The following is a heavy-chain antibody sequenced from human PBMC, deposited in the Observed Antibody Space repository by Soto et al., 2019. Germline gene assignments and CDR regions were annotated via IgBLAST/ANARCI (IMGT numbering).Heavy chain of an antibody. CDR3: ARTRNGGVADSFDS. Sequence: VGSLRLSCAASGFTFSRHAIHWVRLTPGRGLEWVLAISRDGSYIYYTDSVKGRFTVSRDNSKNTVFVQMNRLIPDDTALYFCARTRNGGVADSFDSWGQGTRVTVSS. CDR1: GFTFSRHA. V-gene: IGHV3-30*04. J-gene: IGHJ5*01. CDR2: ISRDGSYI. D-gene: IGHD3-3*01.